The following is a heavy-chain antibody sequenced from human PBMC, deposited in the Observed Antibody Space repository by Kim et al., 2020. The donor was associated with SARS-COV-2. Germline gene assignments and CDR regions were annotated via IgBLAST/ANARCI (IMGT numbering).Heavy chain of an antibody. CDR3: AREVWCGEPYFDY. J-gene: IGHJ4*02. V-gene: IGHV1-8*01. D-gene: IGHD3-10*01. Sequence: YAQKFQGRVTRTRNTSRSTAYMELSSLRSEDTAVYYCAREVWCGEPYFDYWGQGTLVTVSS.